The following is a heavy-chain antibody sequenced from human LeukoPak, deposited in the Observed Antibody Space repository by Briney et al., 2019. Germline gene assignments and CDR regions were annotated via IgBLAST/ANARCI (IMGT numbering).Heavy chain of an antibody. CDR1: GYTFTAYY. V-gene: IGHV1-2*02. Sequence: ASVKVSCKASGYTFTAYYMHWVRQAPGQGLEWMGWINPNSGGTNYAQTLQGRVTMTRDTSISTAYMELSRLRSDDTAVYYCARVGSTLGASWFDPWGQGTLVTVSS. CDR3: ARVGSTLGASWFDP. J-gene: IGHJ5*02. CDR2: INPNSGGT. D-gene: IGHD1-26*01.